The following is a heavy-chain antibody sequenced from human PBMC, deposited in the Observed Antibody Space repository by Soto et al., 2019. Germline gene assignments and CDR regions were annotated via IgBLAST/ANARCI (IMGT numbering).Heavy chain of an antibody. CDR3: ARRKERSGPHYFDS. V-gene: IGHV1-8*01. CDR2: MNPYNGNA. J-gene: IGHJ4*02. D-gene: IGHD1-1*01. CDR1: GYTFITYD. Sequence: ASVKVSCKDSGYTFITYDINWVRQAPGQGLEWMGWMNPYNGNAGYAQKFQGRVTMTRNTSISTAYMELTSLKSNDTAVYFCARRKERSGPHYFDSWGQGTLVTVSS.